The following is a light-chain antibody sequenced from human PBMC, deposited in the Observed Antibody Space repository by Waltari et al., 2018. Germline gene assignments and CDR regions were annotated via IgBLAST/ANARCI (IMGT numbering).Light chain of an antibody. CDR2: GAS. Sequence: ELVLTQSTGTLSLSPGERATLSCRASQSVSSAFLAWYQQKPGQAPRLLIYGASYRATGIPDRFSGSGSGADFTLAINRLEPEDFAVYYCQHYVNSPQVTFGGGTKVEIK. CDR3: QHYVNSPQVT. V-gene: IGKV3-20*01. CDR1: QSVSSAF. J-gene: IGKJ4*01.